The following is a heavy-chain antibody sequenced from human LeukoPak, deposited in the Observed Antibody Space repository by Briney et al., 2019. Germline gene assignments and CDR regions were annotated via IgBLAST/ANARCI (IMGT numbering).Heavy chain of an antibody. CDR2: IYTSGST. D-gene: IGHD3-9*01. Sequence: PSETLSLTCTVSGGSISSYYWSWIRQPAGKGLEWIGRIYTSGSTNYNPSLKSRVTMSVDTSKNQFSLKLSSVTAADTAVYYCARDSILTGYYRYCYYYYMDVWGKGTTVTVSS. CDR1: GGSISSYY. J-gene: IGHJ6*03. CDR3: ARDSILTGYYRYCYYYYMDV. V-gene: IGHV4-4*07.